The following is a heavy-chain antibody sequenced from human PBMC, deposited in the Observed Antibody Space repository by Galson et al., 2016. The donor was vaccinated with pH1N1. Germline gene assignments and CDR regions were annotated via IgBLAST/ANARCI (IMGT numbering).Heavy chain of an antibody. D-gene: IGHD4-17*01. CDR1: GGSFSDYF. J-gene: IGHJ4*02. Sequence: ETLSLTCAVYGGSFSDYFWRWVRQPPGKGLEWIGEINQSGSTHYNPTLKSRVTISEDTSRNQLSLKLSSVTAADTAVYYCARWEITSVTRFDYWGQGTLVTVSS. CDR2: INQSGST. CDR3: ARWEITSVTRFDY. V-gene: IGHV4-34*01.